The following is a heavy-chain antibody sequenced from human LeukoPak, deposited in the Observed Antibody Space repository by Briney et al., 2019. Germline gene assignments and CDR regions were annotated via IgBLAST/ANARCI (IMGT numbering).Heavy chain of an antibody. D-gene: IGHD6-6*01. CDR2: IYYSGST. J-gene: IGHJ4*02. CDR1: GGSISSYY. Sequence: PSETLSLTCTVSGGSISSYYWSWIRQPPGKGLEWIGYIYYSGSTNYNPSLKSRVTISVDTSKNQFSLKLSSVTAADTAVYYCARLWYSSSSLDYWGQGTLVTVSS. CDR3: ARLWYSSSSLDY. V-gene: IGHV4-59*08.